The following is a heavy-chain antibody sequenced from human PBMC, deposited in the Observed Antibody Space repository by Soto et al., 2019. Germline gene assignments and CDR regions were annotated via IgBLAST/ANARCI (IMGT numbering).Heavy chain of an antibody. CDR1: GFTFTSYW. D-gene: IGHD6-13*01. CDR2: IKGDETTS. J-gene: IGHJ4*02. CDR3: ARGASGSYYVDY. V-gene: IGHV3-74*01. Sequence: EVQVVESGGASVQPGGSLRLSCAASGFTFTSYWMHWVRQAPGKGLLWMSRIKGDETTSIYADSVKGRFTISRDNAKNTVYLQMNSLRAEDTAVYFCARGASGSYYVDYWGQGALVTVAS.